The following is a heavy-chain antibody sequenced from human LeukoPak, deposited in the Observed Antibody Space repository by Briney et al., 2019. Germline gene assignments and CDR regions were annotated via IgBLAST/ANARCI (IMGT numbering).Heavy chain of an antibody. V-gene: IGHV3-48*04. J-gene: IGHJ6*04. D-gene: IGHD2-21*02. CDR3: ARDREVVTAKAQMDV. Sequence: GGSLRLSCEASGFTFSLYAMNWVRQAPGKGLEWISYVGRDPGAIYYADSLKGRFTISRDNAQNSLYLQMHSLGAEDTAVYYCARDREVVTAKAQMDVWGKGTTVTVSS. CDR1: GFTFSLYA. CDR2: VGRDPGAI.